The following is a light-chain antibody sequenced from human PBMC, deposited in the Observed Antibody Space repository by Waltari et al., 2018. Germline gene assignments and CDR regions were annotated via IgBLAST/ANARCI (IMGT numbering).Light chain of an antibody. CDR3: QQYYSTSSIT. CDR1: QSVLYSSNNKNY. CDR2: WAS. V-gene: IGKV4-1*01. J-gene: IGKJ5*01. Sequence: DSGMTQSPDPLAESLVERATINCKASQSVLYSSNNKNYLAWYQQKPGQPPKLLIYWASTRESGVPDRFSGSGSGTDFTLTISSLQAEDVAVYYCQQYYSTSSITFGQGTRLEIK.